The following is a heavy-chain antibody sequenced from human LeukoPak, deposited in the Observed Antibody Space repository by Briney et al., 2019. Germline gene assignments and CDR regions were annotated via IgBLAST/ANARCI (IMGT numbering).Heavy chain of an antibody. D-gene: IGHD2-2*01. CDR3: AKGEDIVVVPAAMGYYYGSGSYDY. CDR2: ISGSGGST. V-gene: IGHV3-23*01. CDR1: GFTFSSYG. J-gene: IGHJ4*02. Sequence: PGRSLRLSCAASGFTFSSYGMHWVRQAPGKGLEWVSAISGSGGSTYYADSVKGRFTISRDNSKYTLYLQMNSLRAEDTAVYYCAKGEDIVVVPAAMGYYYGSGSYDYWGQGTLVTVSP.